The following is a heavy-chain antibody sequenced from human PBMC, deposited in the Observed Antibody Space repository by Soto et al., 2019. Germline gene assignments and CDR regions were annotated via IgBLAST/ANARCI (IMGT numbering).Heavy chain of an antibody. Sequence: SQTLSLTCAISGDSVSSNSAAWNWIRQSPSRGLEWLGRTYYRSDWYNDYSVSVKGRLTINPDTSKNQFSLQMNSVTPEDTAVYYCARADCSGGTCYSDGYGYGDSTLEGGVVVGAPTVIYKPNPLQSLPWG. V-gene: IGHV6-1*01. D-gene: IGHD2-15*01. CDR1: GDSVSSNSAA. CDR2: TYYRSDWYN. CDR3: ARADCSGGTCYSDGYGYGDSTLEGGVVVGAPTVIYKPNPLQSLP. J-gene: IGHJ5*02.